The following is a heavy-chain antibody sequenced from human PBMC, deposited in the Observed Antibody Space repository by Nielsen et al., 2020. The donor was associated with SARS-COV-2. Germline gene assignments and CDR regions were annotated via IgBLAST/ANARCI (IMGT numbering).Heavy chain of an antibody. CDR1: RYSFTSYW. D-gene: IGHD2-15*01. CDR3: ARHGGSSTGFVDY. Sequence: GESLKISCKGSRYSFTSYWISWVRQMPGKGLEWMGRIDPSDSYTNYSPSFQGRVTISADKSISTAYLQWSSLKASDTAMYYCARHGGSSTGFVDYWGQGTLVTVSS. CDR2: IDPSDSYT. J-gene: IGHJ4*02. V-gene: IGHV5-10-1*01.